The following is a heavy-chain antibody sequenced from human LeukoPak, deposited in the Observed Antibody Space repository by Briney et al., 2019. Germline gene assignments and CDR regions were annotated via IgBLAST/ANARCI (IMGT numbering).Heavy chain of an antibody. CDR3: ARDRGLYSGYDLSYFDY. CDR2: TWYDGSNK. V-gene: IGHV3-33*01. D-gene: IGHD5-12*01. CDR1: GFTFSSYG. J-gene: IGHJ4*02. Sequence: PGGSLRLSCAASGFTFSSYGMHWVRQAPGKGLERVAVTWYDGSNKYYADSVKGRFTISRDNSKNTLYLQMNSLRAEDTAVYYCARDRGLYSGYDLSYFDYWGQGTLVTVSS.